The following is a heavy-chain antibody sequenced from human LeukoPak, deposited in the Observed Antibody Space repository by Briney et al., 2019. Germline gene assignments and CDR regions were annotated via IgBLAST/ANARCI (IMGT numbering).Heavy chain of an antibody. J-gene: IGHJ4*02. CDR1: GGSFSGYY. CDR3: ARGDNYGYRY. Sequence: PSETLSLTCAVYGGSFSGYYWSWIRHPPGKGLEWIGEINHSGSTNYNPSLKSRVTISVDTSKNQFSLKLSSVTAADTAVYYCARGDNYGYRYWGQGTLVTVSS. V-gene: IGHV4-34*01. D-gene: IGHD5-18*01. CDR2: INHSGST.